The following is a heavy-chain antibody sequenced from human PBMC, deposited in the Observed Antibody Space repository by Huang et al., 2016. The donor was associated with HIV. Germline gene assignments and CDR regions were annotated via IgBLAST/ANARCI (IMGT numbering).Heavy chain of an antibody. CDR1: GGSISSSSYY. Sequence: QLQLQESGPGLVKPSETLSLTCTVSGGSISSSSYYWGWIRPPPGKGLEWIGGIYFRGSTYYNPSRKSRVTITVDTSKNQFSRKLSSVTAADTAVYYCARHKGSSPFYFDYWGQGTLVTVSS. J-gene: IGHJ4*02. D-gene: IGHD1-26*01. CDR3: ARHKGSSPFYFDY. V-gene: IGHV4-39*01. CDR2: IYFRGST.